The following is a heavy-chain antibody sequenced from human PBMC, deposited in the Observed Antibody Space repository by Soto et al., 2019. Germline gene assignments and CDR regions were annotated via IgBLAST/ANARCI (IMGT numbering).Heavy chain of an antibody. D-gene: IGHD3-3*01. Sequence: QLHLVQSGAVVKKPGASVTVSCSASGYPVTAYYMHWVRQAPGRGLEWMGGINPATGAAKYTQTLQGRVTMTRDTSTSTVFMELSGLTSADTAVFYCARGGGVGVAGSAAFDMWGQGTLVTVSS. V-gene: IGHV1-2*02. CDR2: INPATGAA. CDR1: GYPVTAYY. J-gene: IGHJ3*02. CDR3: ARGGGVGVAGSAAFDM.